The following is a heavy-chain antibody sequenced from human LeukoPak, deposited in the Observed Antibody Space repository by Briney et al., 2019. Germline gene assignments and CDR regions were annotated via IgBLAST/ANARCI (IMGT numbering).Heavy chain of an antibody. CDR2: IYYSGST. CDR3: ASGTLNSDLFDY. J-gene: IGHJ4*02. CDR1: GGSISSGGYY. D-gene: IGHD1-1*01. V-gene: IGHV4-31*03. Sequence: ASETLSLTCTVSGGSISSGGYYWSWIRQHPGKGLEWIGYIYYSGSTYYNPSLKSRVTISVDTSKNQFSLKLSSMTTADTAVHDCASGTLNSDLFDYWGQGTLVTVSS.